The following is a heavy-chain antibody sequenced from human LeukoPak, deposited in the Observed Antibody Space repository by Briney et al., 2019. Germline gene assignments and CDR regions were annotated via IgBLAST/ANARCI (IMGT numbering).Heavy chain of an antibody. CDR3: ATDLGLTMIRGVIVH. D-gene: IGHD3-10*01. V-gene: IGHV3-33*08. J-gene: IGHJ4*02. Sequence: GGSLRLSCAASGFAFSSYGMHWVRQAPGKGLEWVAVIWYDGSNKYYADSVKGRFTISRDNSKNTLYLQMNSLKAEDTAVYYCATDLGLTMIRGVIVHWGQGALVTVSS. CDR2: IWYDGSNK. CDR1: GFAFSSYG.